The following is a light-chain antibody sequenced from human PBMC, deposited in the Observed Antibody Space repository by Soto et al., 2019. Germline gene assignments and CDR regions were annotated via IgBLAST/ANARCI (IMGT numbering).Light chain of an antibody. CDR2: DAS. CDR1: QSVSSY. CDR3: QQSSSWPPT. Sequence: EIVLTQSPATLSLSPGDRATLSCRASQSVSSYLAWYQQRPGQAPRLLIYDASNMATGVPARFSGSGSGTDFTLTISRLDPEDFAVYYCQQSSSWPPTFGQGTRLEIK. J-gene: IGKJ5*01. V-gene: IGKV3-11*01.